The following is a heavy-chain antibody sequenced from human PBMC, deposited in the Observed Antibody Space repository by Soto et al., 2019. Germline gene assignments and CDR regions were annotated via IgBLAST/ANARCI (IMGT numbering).Heavy chain of an antibody. D-gene: IGHD4-17*01. CDR2: IYHSGST. J-gene: IGHJ5*02. CDR3: ASRPLRWYWFDP. Sequence: SETLSLTCAVSGGSISGSNWWSWVRQPPGKGLEWIGEIYHSGSTNYNPSLKSRVTISVDKSKNQFSLRLSSVTAADTAVYYCASRPLRWYWFDPWGQGTLVTVSS. CDR1: GGSISGSNW. V-gene: IGHV4-4*02.